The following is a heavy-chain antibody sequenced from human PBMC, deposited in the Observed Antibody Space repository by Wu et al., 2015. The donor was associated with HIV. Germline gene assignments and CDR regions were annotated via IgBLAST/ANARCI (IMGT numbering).Heavy chain of an antibody. V-gene: IGHV1-69*13. CDR2: IIPIFGTA. CDR3: ARDGPYYYDSSGYYLYYFDY. CDR1: GGTFSSYA. J-gene: IGHJ4*02. Sequence: QVQLVQSGAEVKKPGSSVKVSCKASGGTFSSYAISWVRQAPRQGLEWMGRIIPIFGTANYAQKFQGRVTITADESTSTAYMELSSLRSEDTAVYYCARDGPYYYDSSGYYLYYFDYWGQGTLVTVSS. D-gene: IGHD3-22*01.